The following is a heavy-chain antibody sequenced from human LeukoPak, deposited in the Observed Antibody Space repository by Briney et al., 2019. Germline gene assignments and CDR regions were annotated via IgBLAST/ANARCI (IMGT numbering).Heavy chain of an antibody. Sequence: GGSLRLSCAATGFTFSTYNMNWIRQAPGKGLEWVSSITTGATDIYYADSLKGRFTISRDDAKNSVYLQMISLRVEDTAVYYCARDLPGVPIDHWGQGILVTVSS. CDR3: ARDLPGVPIDH. CDR2: ITTGATDI. J-gene: IGHJ4*02. V-gene: IGHV3-21*06. D-gene: IGHD7-27*01. CDR1: GFTFSTYN.